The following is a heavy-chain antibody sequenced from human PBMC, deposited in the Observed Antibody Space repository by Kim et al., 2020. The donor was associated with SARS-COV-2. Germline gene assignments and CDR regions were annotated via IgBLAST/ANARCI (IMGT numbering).Heavy chain of an antibody. CDR2: ISYDGSNK. Sequence: GGSLRLSCAASGFTFSSYGMHWVRQAPGKGLEWVAVISYDGSNKYYADSVKGRFTISRDNSKNTLYLQMNSLRAEDTAVYYCAKDRQRWLQLGGYYYYGMDVWGQGTTVTVSS. V-gene: IGHV3-30*18. CDR1: GFTFSSYG. D-gene: IGHD5-12*01. J-gene: IGHJ6*02. CDR3: AKDRQRWLQLGGYYYYGMDV.